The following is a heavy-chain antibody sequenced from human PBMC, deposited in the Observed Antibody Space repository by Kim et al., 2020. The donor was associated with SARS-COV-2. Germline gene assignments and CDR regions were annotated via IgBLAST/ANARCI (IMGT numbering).Heavy chain of an antibody. D-gene: IGHD2-15*01. CDR2: ISYNGAET. CDR1: GFTFGDYA. J-gene: IGHJ6*02. Sequence: GGSLRLSCGASGFTFGDYAILWVRQAPGKGLEWVAVISYNGAETYYADTVKGRFTISRDNSRNTVSLHMSSLRAEDTALYYCAKDLEADIIVVGGAASGMDVWGQGTTVTVSS. CDR3: AKDLEADIIVVGGAASGMDV. V-gene: IGHV3-30*18.